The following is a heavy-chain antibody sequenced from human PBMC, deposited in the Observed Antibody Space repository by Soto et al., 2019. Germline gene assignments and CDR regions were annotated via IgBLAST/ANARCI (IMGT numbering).Heavy chain of an antibody. V-gene: IGHV4-4*02. CDR1: GDSIINSHW. Sequence: SETLSLTCAVSGDSIINSHWWNWVRQPPGKGLEWIGEIYHTGSTNYNPSLKSRVTISVDNSKNQFSLKLTSVTAADTAVYYCARDAIRGSAAMKTYWGLGTLVTVSS. CDR2: IYHTGST. J-gene: IGHJ4*02. CDR3: ARDAIRGSAAMKTY.